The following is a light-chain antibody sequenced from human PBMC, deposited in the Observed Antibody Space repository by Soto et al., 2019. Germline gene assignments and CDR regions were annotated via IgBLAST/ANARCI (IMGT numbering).Light chain of an antibody. V-gene: IGKV3-20*01. CDR2: DAS. J-gene: IGKJ5*01. CDR1: QSVSSSTY. CDR3: QQYGSSPIT. Sequence: DIVLTQSPGTLSLSPGERATLSCRASQSVSSSTYLAWYQQKAGQAPRLLIYDASSRATGIPDRFSGSGSRTDFTLTISRLEPEDFAVYYCQQYGSSPITFGQGTRLEIK.